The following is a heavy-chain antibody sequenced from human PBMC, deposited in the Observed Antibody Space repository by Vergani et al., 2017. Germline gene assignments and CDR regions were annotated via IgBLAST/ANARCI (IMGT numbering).Heavy chain of an antibody. D-gene: IGHD2-2*02. V-gene: IGHV3-30-3*01. CDR1: GFTFGSYA. J-gene: IGHJ4*02. CDR2: ISYDGSNK. Sequence: VQLVESGGGLIQPGRSLRLSCAASGFTFGSYAMHWVRQAPGKGLAWVAVISYDGSNKYYADSVKGRFTISRDNSKNTLYLQMNSLRAEDTAVYYYAKGGHYCSRTSCYKVDYWGQGTLVTVSS. CDR3: AKGGHYCSRTSCYKVDY.